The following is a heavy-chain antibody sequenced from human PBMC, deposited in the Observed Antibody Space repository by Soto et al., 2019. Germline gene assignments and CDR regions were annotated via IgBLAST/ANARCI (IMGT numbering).Heavy chain of an antibody. CDR2: ITSDSSTR. CDR1: GFTFSSFG. V-gene: IGHV3-48*02. Sequence: EVQLVESGGGLLQPGGSLRLSCAVSGFTFSSFGMNWVRQAPGKGLEWISYITSDSSTRHYADFVKGRFTISRDNAKNSLYLQMNSLRDEDTAVYFCARDPDEIIDFDYWGQGTQVTVSS. CDR3: ARDPDEIIDFDY. J-gene: IGHJ4*02. D-gene: IGHD2-15*01.